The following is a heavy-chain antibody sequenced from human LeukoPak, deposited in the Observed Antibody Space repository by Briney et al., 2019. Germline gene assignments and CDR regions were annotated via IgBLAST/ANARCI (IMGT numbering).Heavy chain of an antibody. CDR2: IYSGGNT. V-gene: IGHV3-53*01. CDR1: GFTVSSNY. D-gene: IGHD2-2*01. J-gene: IGHJ4*02. Sequence: PGGSLRLSCAASGFTVSSNYMSWVRQAPGKGLEWVSVIYSGGNTYYADSVKGRFTISRDNSKNTLYLQMNSLRAEDTVVHYCAGSPRYCSSTSCFDYWGQGTLVTVSS. CDR3: AGSPRYCSSTSCFDY.